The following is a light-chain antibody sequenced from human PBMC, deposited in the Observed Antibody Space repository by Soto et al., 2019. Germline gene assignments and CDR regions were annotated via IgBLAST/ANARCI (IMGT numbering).Light chain of an antibody. CDR1: SSDVGAYNY. CDR2: DVS. V-gene: IGLV2-14*03. CDR3: CSYSRSSPYV. J-gene: IGLJ1*01. Sequence: HSVLTQPASVYVAPGQSITISCTGTSSDVGAYNYVSWYQHHPGKVPRLMIFDVSNRPSGVSNRFSGSKSGNTASLTISGLQAEDEADYYCCSYSRSSPYVFGAGTKVTVL.